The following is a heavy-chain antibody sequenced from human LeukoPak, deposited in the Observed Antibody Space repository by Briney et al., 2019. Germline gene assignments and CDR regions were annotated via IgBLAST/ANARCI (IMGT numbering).Heavy chain of an antibody. V-gene: IGHV3-30*04. CDR1: GFTFSSYV. Sequence: GRSLRLSCAASGFTFSSYVMHWVRQAPGKGLEWVAIISYDGSNEYYADSVKGRFTISRDNSKNTLYLQMNSLRAEDTAVYYCARDHRGSGSRYYYYYMDVWGKGTTVTISS. CDR3: ARDHRGSGSRYYYYYMDV. J-gene: IGHJ6*03. D-gene: IGHD3-10*01. CDR2: ISYDGSNE.